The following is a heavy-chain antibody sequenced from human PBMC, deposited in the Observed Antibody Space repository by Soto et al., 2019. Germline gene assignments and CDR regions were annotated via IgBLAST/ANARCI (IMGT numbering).Heavy chain of an antibody. CDR1: GFDFSNFV. CDR2: IWNDASHE. J-gene: IGHJ6*01. V-gene: IGHV3-33*01. D-gene: IGHD2-21*02. Sequence: QVQLVESGGGVVQPGTSLTLSCAASGFDFSNFVMHWVRQAPGKGLECVAGIWNDASHEYYGDSVQGRFTISRDNSKHSFYLQVSSLRAEHSTVDYCAREGGDGSIEYYYAGMDVWGHGTRVTVSS. CDR3: AREGGDGSIEYYYAGMDV.